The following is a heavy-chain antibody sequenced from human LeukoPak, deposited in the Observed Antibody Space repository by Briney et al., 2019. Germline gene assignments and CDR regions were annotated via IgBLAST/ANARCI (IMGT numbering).Heavy chain of an antibody. J-gene: IGHJ6*02. CDR2: ISWNSGSI. Sequence: GGSLRLSCAASGFTFDDYAMHWVRQAPGKGLEWVSGISWNSGSIGYADSVKGRFTISRDNAKNSLYLQMNSLRAEDTALYYCAKEDGVDNGMDVWGQGTTVTVSS. D-gene: IGHD5-12*01. CDR3: AKEDGVDNGMDV. V-gene: IGHV3-9*01. CDR1: GFTFDDYA.